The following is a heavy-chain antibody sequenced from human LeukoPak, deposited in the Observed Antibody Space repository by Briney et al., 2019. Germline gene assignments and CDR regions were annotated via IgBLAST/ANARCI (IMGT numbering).Heavy chain of an antibody. CDR2: IYHSGST. D-gene: IGHD6-13*01. CDR1: GGSISSGGYS. Sequence: TSETLSLTCAVSGGSISSGGYSWGWIRQPPGKGLEWIGYIYHSGSTYYNPSLKSRVTISVDRSKNQFSLKLSSVTAADTAVYYCARDNVAAAYNWFDPWGQGTLVTVSS. V-gene: IGHV4-30-2*01. CDR3: ARDNVAAAYNWFDP. J-gene: IGHJ5*02.